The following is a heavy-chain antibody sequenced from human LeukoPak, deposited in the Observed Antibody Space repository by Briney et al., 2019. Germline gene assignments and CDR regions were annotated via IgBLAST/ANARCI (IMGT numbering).Heavy chain of an antibody. Sequence: GGSLRPSCAASGFTVSSNYMGWVRQAPGKGLEWVSVIYSGGSTYYADSVKGRFTISRHNSKNTLYLQMNSLRAEDTAVYYCARDLFSGGYYYGMDVWGQGTTVTVSS. D-gene: IGHD1-14*01. CDR1: GFTVSSNY. CDR2: IYSGGST. V-gene: IGHV3-53*04. CDR3: ARDLFSGGYYYGMDV. J-gene: IGHJ6*02.